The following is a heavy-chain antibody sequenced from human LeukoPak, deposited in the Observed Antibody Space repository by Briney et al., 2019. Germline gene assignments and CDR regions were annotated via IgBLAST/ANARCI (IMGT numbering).Heavy chain of an antibody. J-gene: IGHJ3*02. D-gene: IGHD1-14*01. V-gene: IGHV1-2*02. CDR3: ARKGGPRVNAFDT. CDR2: INPNTGGT. CDR1: GYTFTDYY. Sequence: ASVKVSCKASGYTFTDYYMHWVRQAPGQGLEWMGWINPNTGGTNYAQIFQGRVTMTRDTSISTAYMELTGLRSANTALYFCARKGGPRVNAFDTWGQGTMVTVSS.